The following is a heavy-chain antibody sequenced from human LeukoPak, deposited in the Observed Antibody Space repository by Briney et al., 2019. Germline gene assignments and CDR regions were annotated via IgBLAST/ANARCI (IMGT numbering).Heavy chain of an antibody. CDR1: GCTFSSYG. CDR3: ARDSQAIVVVAASRGFDY. D-gene: IGHD2-15*01. J-gene: IGHJ4*02. Sequence: PGRSLRLSCAASGCTFSSYGMHWVRQAPGKGLEWVAVISYDGSNKYYADSVKGRFTISRDNSKNTLYLQMNSLRAEDTAVYYCARDSQAIVVVAASRGFDYWGQGTLVTVSS. CDR2: ISYDGSNK. V-gene: IGHV3-30*03.